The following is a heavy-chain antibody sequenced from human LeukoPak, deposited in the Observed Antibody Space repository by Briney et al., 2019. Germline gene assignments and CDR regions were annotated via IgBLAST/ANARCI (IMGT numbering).Heavy chain of an antibody. D-gene: IGHD3-22*01. CDR2: IRYDGSKK. CDR3: AGDKTTSGYYEFDY. J-gene: IGHJ4*02. CDR1: GFIFSSYG. V-gene: IGHV3-30*02. Sequence: GGSLRLSCAASGFIFSSYGMHWVRQAPGKGLEWVAFIRYDGSKKYYADSVKGRFTISRDNSKNTLYLQMNSLRAEDTAVYYCAGDKTTSGYYEFDYWGQGTLVTVSS.